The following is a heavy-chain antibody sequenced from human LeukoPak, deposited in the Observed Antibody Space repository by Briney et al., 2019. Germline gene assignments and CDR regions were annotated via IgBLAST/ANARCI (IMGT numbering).Heavy chain of an antibody. Sequence: SQTLSLTCTVPGGSINSGSYYWTWIRQPAGKGLEWIGRIYTSGSTNYNPSLKSRVTISVDTSKNQFSLKLSSVTAAGTAVYYCARDRGYCSSTSCRDAFDIWGQGTMVTVSS. V-gene: IGHV4-61*02. CDR3: ARDRGYCSSTSCRDAFDI. CDR2: IYTSGST. J-gene: IGHJ3*02. CDR1: GGSINSGSYY. D-gene: IGHD2-2*01.